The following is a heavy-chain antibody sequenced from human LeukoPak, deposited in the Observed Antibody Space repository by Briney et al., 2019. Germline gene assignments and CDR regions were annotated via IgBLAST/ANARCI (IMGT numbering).Heavy chain of an antibody. D-gene: IGHD6-13*01. Sequence: PGGSLRLSCAASGFIFSTCGMIWVRQAPGKGLEWIAYISSSSNPIHYADSVKGRFTISRDNAKNSLYLQLSSLRVEDTAVYYCARDPGLMRAAACGDYWGQGTLVIVSS. CDR3: ARDPGLMRAAACGDY. V-gene: IGHV3-48*01. J-gene: IGHJ4*02. CDR2: ISSSSNPI. CDR1: GFIFSTCG.